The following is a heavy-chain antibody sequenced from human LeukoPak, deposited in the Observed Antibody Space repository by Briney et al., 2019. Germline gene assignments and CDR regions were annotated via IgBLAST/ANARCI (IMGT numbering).Heavy chain of an antibody. CDR2: ISYDGSNK. D-gene: IGHD3-10*01. Sequence: GGSLRLSCAASGFTFSSYGMHWVRQAPGKGLEWVAVISYDGSNKYYADSVKGRFTISGDNSKNTLYLQMNSLRAEDTAVYYCAKDRGYGSGSYLVNNWGQGTLVTVSS. J-gene: IGHJ4*02. CDR3: AKDRGYGSGSYLVNN. CDR1: GFTFSSYG. V-gene: IGHV3-30*18.